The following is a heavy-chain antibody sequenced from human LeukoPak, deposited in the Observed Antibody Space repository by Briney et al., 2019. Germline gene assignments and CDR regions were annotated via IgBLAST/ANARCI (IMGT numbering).Heavy chain of an antibody. CDR1: GFTFSTYN. CDR2: ISSSSSYI. D-gene: IGHD2-15*01. CDR3: AKSPEGYCSGASCQLYFDY. J-gene: IGHJ4*02. V-gene: IGHV3-21*01. Sequence: GGSLRLSCAASGFTFSTYNMNWVRQAPGKGLEWVSSISSSSSYIYYADSMKGRFTVSRDNAKNSLYLQVNSLRADDTAVYFCAKSPEGYCSGASCQLYFDYWGQGTLVTVSS.